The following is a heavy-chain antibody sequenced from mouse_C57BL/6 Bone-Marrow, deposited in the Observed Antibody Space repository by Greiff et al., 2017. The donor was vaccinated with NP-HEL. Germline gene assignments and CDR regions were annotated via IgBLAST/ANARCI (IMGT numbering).Heavy chain of an antibody. CDR2: IRSKSNNYAT. V-gene: IGHV10-1*01. CDR3: VRHIYHYRGGAMDY. J-gene: IGHJ4*01. Sequence: EVKLVESGGGLVQPKGSLKLSCAASGFSFNTYAMNWVRQAPGKGLEWVARIRSKSNNYATYYADSVKDRFTISRDDSESMLYLQMNNLKTEDTAMYYCVRHIYHYRGGAMDYWGQGTSVTVSS. CDR1: GFSFNTYA. D-gene: IGHD2-14*01.